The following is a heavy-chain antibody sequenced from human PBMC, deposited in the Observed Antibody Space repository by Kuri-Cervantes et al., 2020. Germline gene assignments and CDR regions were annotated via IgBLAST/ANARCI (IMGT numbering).Heavy chain of an antibody. Sequence: GESLKISCAASGLTVSSNYMSWVRQAPGKGLEWVSVIYSGGRTDYADSVKGRFTISRDNSENTLSLQMHSLRAEDTAIYYCARELGRGAISPYFDYWGQGTLVTVSS. V-gene: IGHV3-66*01. J-gene: IGHJ4*02. CDR3: ARELGRGAISPYFDY. D-gene: IGHD3-10*01. CDR1: GLTVSSNY. CDR2: IYSGGRT.